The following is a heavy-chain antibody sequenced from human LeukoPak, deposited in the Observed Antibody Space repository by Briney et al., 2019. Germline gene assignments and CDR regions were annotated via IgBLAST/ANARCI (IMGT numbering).Heavy chain of an antibody. D-gene: IGHD5-24*01. J-gene: IGHJ4*02. Sequence: GGFLRLSCAASGFTFDDYGMSWVRQAPGKGLEWVSGINWNGGSTGYADSVKGRFTISRDNAKNSLYLQMNSLRAEDTALYHCARGRRDGYNTNYYFDYWGQGTLVTVSS. CDR2: INWNGGST. CDR1: GFTFDDYG. CDR3: ARGRRDGYNTNYYFDY. V-gene: IGHV3-20*01.